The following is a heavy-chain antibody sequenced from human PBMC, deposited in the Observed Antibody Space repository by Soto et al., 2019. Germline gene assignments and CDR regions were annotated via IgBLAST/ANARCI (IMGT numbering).Heavy chain of an antibody. D-gene: IGHD3-3*01. Sequence: WTWLRQTPGKGLEWIGEINYRGSTYYNPSLESRITMAVDTSKNQFSLKLSSVTAADTAVYFCVRGQPHRITIFEVVIRSYDYGMDVWGQGTTVTVSS. V-gene: IGHV4-34*01. J-gene: IGHJ6*02. CDR2: INYRGST. CDR3: VRGQPHRITIFEVVIRSYDYGMDV.